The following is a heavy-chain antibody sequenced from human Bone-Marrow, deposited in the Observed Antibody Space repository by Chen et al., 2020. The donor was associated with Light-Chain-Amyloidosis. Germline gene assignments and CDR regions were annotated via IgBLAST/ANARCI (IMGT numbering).Heavy chain of an antibody. CDR1: GFTLSSSW. Sequence: EVQLVESGGGLVQPGGSLTLSCAASGFTLSSSWMHWVRQAPGKGLVWVSRINRDGGSINYADSVKGRFTVSRDNAKNTLYLQMNSLRAEDTAVYYCARLRSGTGYYTGDYYYGMDVWGQGTTVTVSS. CDR3: ARLRSGTGYYTGDYYYGMDV. CDR2: INRDGGSI. J-gene: IGHJ6*02. V-gene: IGHV3-74*01. D-gene: IGHD3-9*01.